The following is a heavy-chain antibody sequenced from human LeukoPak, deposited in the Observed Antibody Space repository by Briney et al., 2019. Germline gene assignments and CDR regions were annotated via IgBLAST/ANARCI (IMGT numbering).Heavy chain of an antibody. CDR2: ISGSSSYI. D-gene: IGHD5-18*01. CDR3: ARGQSYGWFDP. Sequence: PGGSLRLSCAASGFTFSIYSMNWGRQAPGEGREWVSSISGSSSYIYYADSVRGRFTISRDNAKNSPYLQMNSLRAEDTAVYYCARGQSYGWFDPWGQGTLVTVSS. J-gene: IGHJ5*02. CDR1: GFTFSIYS. V-gene: IGHV3-21*01.